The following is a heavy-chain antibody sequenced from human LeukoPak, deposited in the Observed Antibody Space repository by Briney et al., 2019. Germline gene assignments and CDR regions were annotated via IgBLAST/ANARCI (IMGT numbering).Heavy chain of an antibody. J-gene: IGHJ6*03. Sequence: SETLSLTCTVSGGSITSHLWSWIRQPPGKGLEWIAYIYYSGSTNYNPSLKSRVTISIDTSKNQFSLKLSSVTAADTGVYYCARVGADGRTYYYYYMDVWGKGTTVTVSS. CDR2: IYYSGST. V-gene: IGHV4-59*11. CDR3: ARVGADGRTYYYYYMDV. CDR1: GGSITSHL. D-gene: IGHD5-24*01.